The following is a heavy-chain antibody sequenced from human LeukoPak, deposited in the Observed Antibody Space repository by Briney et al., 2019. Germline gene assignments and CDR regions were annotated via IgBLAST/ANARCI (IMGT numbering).Heavy chain of an antibody. V-gene: IGHV1-46*01. CDR3: ARRFGPEHYDFWSGLLGHFDY. CDR1: GYTFTSYG. D-gene: IGHD3-3*01. J-gene: IGHJ4*02. CDR2: INPSGGST. Sequence: ASVKVSCKASGYTFTSYGISWVRQAPGRGLEWMGIINPSGGSTRYAQKFQGRVTMTRDTSTSTVYMELSSLRFEDTAVYYCARRFGPEHYDFWSGLLGHFDYWGQGTLVTVSS.